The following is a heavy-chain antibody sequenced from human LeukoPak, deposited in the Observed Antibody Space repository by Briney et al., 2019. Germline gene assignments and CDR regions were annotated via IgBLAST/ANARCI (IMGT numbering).Heavy chain of an antibody. CDR2: ISSSSSYI. V-gene: IGHV3-21*01. D-gene: IGHD2-2*01. Sequence: GGSLRLSCAASGFTFSSYSMNWVRQAPGKVLEWVSSISSSSSYIYYADSVKGRFTISRDNAKNALYLQMNSLRAEDTAVYYCARGGYCSSTSCPRLAYWGQGTLVTVSS. J-gene: IGHJ4*02. CDR3: ARGGYCSSTSCPRLAY. CDR1: GFTFSSYS.